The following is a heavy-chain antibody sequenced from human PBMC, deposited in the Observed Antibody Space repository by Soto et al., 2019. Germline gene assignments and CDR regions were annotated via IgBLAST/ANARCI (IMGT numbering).Heavy chain of an antibody. V-gene: IGHV3-20*04. Sequence: PGGSLRLSCAASGLPLSRSSMNWVRQAPGKGLEWVSGVNWNGGSTGYADSVKGRFTISRDNAKNSLYLQMNSLRAEDTAFYYCVRGASLNFDYWGQGTLVTVSS. J-gene: IGHJ4*02. CDR1: GLPLSRSS. CDR3: VRGASLNFDY. D-gene: IGHD1-26*01. CDR2: VNWNGGST.